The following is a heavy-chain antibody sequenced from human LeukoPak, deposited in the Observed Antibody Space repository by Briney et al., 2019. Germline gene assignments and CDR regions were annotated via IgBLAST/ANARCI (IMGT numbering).Heavy chain of an antibody. CDR3: ARRDVDTAMVGNYYYYGMDV. Sequence: ASVKVSCKASGYTFTSYGISWVRQAPGQGLEWMGWISAYNGNTNYAQKLQGRVTMTTDTSTSTAHMELRSLRSDDTAVYYCARRDVDTAMVGNYYYYGMDVWGQGTTVTVSS. J-gene: IGHJ6*02. CDR2: ISAYNGNT. V-gene: IGHV1-18*01. CDR1: GYTFTSYG. D-gene: IGHD5-18*01.